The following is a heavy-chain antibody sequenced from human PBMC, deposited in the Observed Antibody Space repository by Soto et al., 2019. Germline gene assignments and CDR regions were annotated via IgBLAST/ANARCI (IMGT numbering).Heavy chain of an antibody. V-gene: IGHV4-34*01. CDR1: GGSFSGYY. D-gene: IGHD4-4*01. Sequence: NPSETLSLTCAVYGGSFSGYYWSWIRQPPGKGLEWIGEINHSGSTNYNPSLKSRVTMSVDTSKNQFSLKLSSVTAADTAVYYCARAGHTVTTRVLDPWGQGTLVTVSS. J-gene: IGHJ5*02. CDR3: ARAGHTVTTRVLDP. CDR2: INHSGST.